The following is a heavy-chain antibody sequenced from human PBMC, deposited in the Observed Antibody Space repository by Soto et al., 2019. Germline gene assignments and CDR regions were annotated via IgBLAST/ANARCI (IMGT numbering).Heavy chain of an antibody. D-gene: IGHD3-22*01. CDR2: INPSGGST. Sequence: QVQLVQSGAEVKKPGASVKVSCKASGYIFTNHYIHWVRQAPGQGLEWMGIINPSGGSTNYLQKLQGRITMTRDTSTSTVYRELSSLRSEDTAVYFCARADYYDSSGFYYDCWGQGSLVTVSS. CDR1: GYIFTNHY. V-gene: IGHV1-46*01. J-gene: IGHJ4*02. CDR3: ARADYYDSSGFYYDC.